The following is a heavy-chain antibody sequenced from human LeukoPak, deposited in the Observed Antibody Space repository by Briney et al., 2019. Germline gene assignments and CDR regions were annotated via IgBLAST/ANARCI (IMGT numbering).Heavy chain of an antibody. CDR2: IDTNNGGT. CDR1: GYTFIGYY. V-gene: IGHV1-2*02. CDR3: ARVPL. J-gene: IGHJ4*02. Sequence: ASVKVSCKASGYTFIGYYIHWVRQAPGQGLEWMEWIDTNNGGTNYAQKFQGRVTMTRDTSISTTYMELSSLRGDDTAVYYCARVPLWGQGTLVTVSS.